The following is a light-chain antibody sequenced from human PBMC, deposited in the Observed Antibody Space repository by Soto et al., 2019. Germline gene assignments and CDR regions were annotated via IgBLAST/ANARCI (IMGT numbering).Light chain of an antibody. J-gene: IGKJ5*01. V-gene: IGKV1-5*01. CDR1: QSISSW. CDR2: DAS. Sequence: DIQMTQSPSTLSASVGDRVTITCRASQSISSWLAWYQRKPGKAPKLLIYDASSLESGVPSRFSGSGSGTEFTLTISSLQPEDFATYYCQQLNSYQITFGQGTRLEIK. CDR3: QQLNSYQIT.